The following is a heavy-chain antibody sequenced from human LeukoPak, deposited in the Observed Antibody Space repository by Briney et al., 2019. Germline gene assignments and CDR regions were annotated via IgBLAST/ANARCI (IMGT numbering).Heavy chain of an antibody. J-gene: IGHJ4*02. D-gene: IGHD6-13*01. CDR3: AKDLAAAVTGGFDY. V-gene: IGHV3-9*01. Sequence: GGSLRLSCAASGFTFDDYAMQWVRQAPGKGLEWVSGISWNSGSIGYADSVKGRFTISRDNAKNSLYLQMNSLRAEDTALYYCAKDLAAAVTGGFDYWGQGTLVTVSS. CDR2: ISWNSGSI. CDR1: GFTFDDYA.